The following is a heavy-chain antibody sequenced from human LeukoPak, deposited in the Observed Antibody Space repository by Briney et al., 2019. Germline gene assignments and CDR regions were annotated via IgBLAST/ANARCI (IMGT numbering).Heavy chain of an antibody. Sequence: GGSLRLSCAASGFTFSSYAMSWVRQAPGKGLEWVSAISGSGGSTYYADSVKGRFTISRDNSKNTLYMQMNSLRAEDTGVYFCAKEREQLVIVDWGQGTLVTVSS. CDR2: ISGSGGST. CDR3: AKEREQLVIVD. CDR1: GFTFSSYA. J-gene: IGHJ4*02. D-gene: IGHD6-13*01. V-gene: IGHV3-23*01.